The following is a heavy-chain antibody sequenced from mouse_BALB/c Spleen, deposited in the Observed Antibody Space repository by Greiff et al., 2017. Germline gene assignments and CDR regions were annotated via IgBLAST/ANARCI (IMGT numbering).Heavy chain of an antibody. D-gene: IGHD1-1*01. V-gene: IGHV5-6-5*01. CDR1: GFTFSSYA. Sequence: DVKLVESGGGLVKPGGSLKLSCAASGFTFSSYAMSWVRQTPEKRLEWVASISSGGSTYYPDSVKGRFTISRDNARNILYLQMSSLRSEDTAMYYCARGRYYYGSSYSLDFDYWGQGTTLTVSS. J-gene: IGHJ2*01. CDR2: ISSGGST. CDR3: ARGRYYYGSSYSLDFDY.